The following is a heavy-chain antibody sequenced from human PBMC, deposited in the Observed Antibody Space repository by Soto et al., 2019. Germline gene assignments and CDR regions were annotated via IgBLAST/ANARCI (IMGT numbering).Heavy chain of an antibody. V-gene: IGHV1-69*13. CDR1: GGTFSRYA. J-gene: IGHJ4*02. CDR2: IIPIFGTA. CDR3: AKDTMVRGVIIEPRFDY. D-gene: IGHD3-10*01. Sequence: GASVKVSCKASGGTFSRYAISWVRQAPGQGLEWMGGIIPIFGTANYAQKFQGRVTITADESTSTAYMELSSLRSEDTAVYYCAKDTMVRGVIIEPRFDYWGQGTLVTVSS.